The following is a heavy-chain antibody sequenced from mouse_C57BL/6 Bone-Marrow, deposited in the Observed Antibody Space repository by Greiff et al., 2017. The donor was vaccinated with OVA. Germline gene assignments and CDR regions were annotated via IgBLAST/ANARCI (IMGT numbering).Heavy chain of an antibody. CDR2: ISSGGSYN. V-gene: IGHV5-6*01. D-gene: IGHD2-5*01. J-gene: IGHJ4*01. CDR1: GFTFSSYG. CDR3: ARQSNYGEYAMDY. Sequence: DVHLVESGGDLVKPGGSLKLSCAASGFTFSSYGMSWVCQTPEKRLEWVVTISSGGSYNYYKDSVKGRFTNSTDNAKNTLYLQMSSLKSEDTAMYYCARQSNYGEYAMDYWGQGTSVTVSS.